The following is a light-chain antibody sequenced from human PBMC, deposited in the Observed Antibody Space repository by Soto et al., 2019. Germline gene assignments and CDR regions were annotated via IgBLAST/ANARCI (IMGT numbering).Light chain of an antibody. CDR2: EVS. J-gene: IGLJ7*01. V-gene: IGLV2-8*01. Sequence: QSALTQPPSASGSPGQSVTISCIGTSSDVGGYNYVSWYQQHPGKAPKLIISEVSKRPSEVPDRFSGSKSGNTASLTVSGLQAEDEADYFCSSYAGSNDLVFGGGTQLTVL. CDR3: SSYAGSNDLV. CDR1: SSDVGGYNY.